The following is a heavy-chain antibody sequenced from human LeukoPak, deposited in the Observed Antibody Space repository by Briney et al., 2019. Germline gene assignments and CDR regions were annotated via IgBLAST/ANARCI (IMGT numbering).Heavy chain of an antibody. J-gene: IGHJ6*02. D-gene: IGHD3-9*01. V-gene: IGHV4-59*12. Sequence: PSETLSLTCTVSGGSSSSYYWSWIRQPPGKGLEWIGYIYYSGSTNYNPSLKSRVTISVDTSKNQFSLKMSSVTAADTAAYYCARVYYDYLLYKGGYYWYHFGMDVWGQGTTVTVSS. CDR2: IYYSGST. CDR1: GGSSSSYY. CDR3: ARVYYDYLLYKGGYYWYHFGMDV.